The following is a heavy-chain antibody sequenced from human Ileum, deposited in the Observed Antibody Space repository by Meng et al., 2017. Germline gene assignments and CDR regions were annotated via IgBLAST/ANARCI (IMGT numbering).Heavy chain of an antibody. D-gene: IGHD3-10*01. J-gene: IGHJ4*02. Sequence: QVQLKQVGAGLLKASETLSLTCAVYGGSFNNAYWNWIRQPPGKGLEWIGEVFYTGGTKYNPSLQSRVTISIDTSKKQLSLNLTSATAADTALYYCVTGTLRGGVDWGQGILVTVSS. CDR3: VTGTLRGGVD. CDR1: GGSFNNAY. V-gene: IGHV4-34*12. CDR2: VFYTGGT.